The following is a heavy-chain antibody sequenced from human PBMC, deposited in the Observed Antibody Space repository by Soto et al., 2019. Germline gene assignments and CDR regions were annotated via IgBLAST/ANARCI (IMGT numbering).Heavy chain of an antibody. CDR1: GYTFSSYG. D-gene: IGHD3-10*01. V-gene: IGHV1-18*01. Sequence: QVQLVQSGGEVKKPGASVKVSCKVSGYTFSSYGISWVRQAPGQGLEWMGWISTYNGNTNYAQKLQGRVTMTTDTSTSTVYMGLRSLRSDDTAVYYCARYGSGSYRKSFDYWGQGTLVTVSS. J-gene: IGHJ4*02. CDR3: ARYGSGSYRKSFDY. CDR2: ISTYNGNT.